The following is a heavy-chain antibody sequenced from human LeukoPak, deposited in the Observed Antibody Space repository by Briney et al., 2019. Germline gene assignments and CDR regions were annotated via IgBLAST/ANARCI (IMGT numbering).Heavy chain of an antibody. CDR3: ARETATVLDY. CDR2: ISYSGSA. V-gene: IGHV4-59*11. CDR1: GGSINNHI. Sequence: PSETLSLTCSVSGGSINNHIWSWIRQPPGKGLEWIGYISYSGSANYSPSLKSRVTISVDTSKNQFSLKVTSVTAADTAVYYCARETATVLDYWGQGTLVTVSS. D-gene: IGHD5-18*01. J-gene: IGHJ4*02.